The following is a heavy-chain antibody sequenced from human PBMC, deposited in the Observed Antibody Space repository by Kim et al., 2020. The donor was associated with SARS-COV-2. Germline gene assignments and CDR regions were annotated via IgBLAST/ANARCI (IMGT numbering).Heavy chain of an antibody. CDR3: ARGRGFRRGRHRGISLSYIDY. V-gene: IGHV4-34*01. Sequence: SETLSLTCAVYGGSFSGYYWSWIRQPPGKGLEWIGEINHSGSTNYNPSLKSRVTISVDTSKNQFSLKLSSVTAADTAVYYCARGRGFRRGRHRGISLSYIDYWGQGTLVTVSS. D-gene: IGHD3-10*01. CDR2: INHSGST. J-gene: IGHJ4*02. CDR1: GGSFSGYY.